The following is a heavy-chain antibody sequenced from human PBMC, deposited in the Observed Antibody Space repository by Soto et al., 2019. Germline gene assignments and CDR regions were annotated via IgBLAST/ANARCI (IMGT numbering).Heavy chain of an antibody. D-gene: IGHD1-26*01. V-gene: IGHV4-38-2*01. CDR1: GXSISSGDY. Sequence: XTLSLACAVSGXSISSGDYWGWIRQPPGKGLEWIGSIYHSGRTYYNPSLKSRLTISLDTSKNQFSMKLTSVTAADTALYFCATTSGSFQYWGQGTLGTVSS. J-gene: IGHJ4*02. CDR3: ATTSGSFQY. CDR2: IYHSGRT.